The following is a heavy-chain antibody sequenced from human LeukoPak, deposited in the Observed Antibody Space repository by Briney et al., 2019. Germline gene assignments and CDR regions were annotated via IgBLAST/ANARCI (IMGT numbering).Heavy chain of an antibody. CDR3: ARGFGSGGYYDY. CDR2: IYTSGST. Sequence: SETVSLTCSVSGGSISSYYWTWIRLPAGQGLGWIGRIYTSGSTNYNPSLKGRVTMSVATSKNQFSLKLSSVTAADTAVYYCARGFGSGGYYDYWGQGTLVTVSS. J-gene: IGHJ4*02. V-gene: IGHV4-4*07. CDR1: GGSISSYY. D-gene: IGHD3-22*01.